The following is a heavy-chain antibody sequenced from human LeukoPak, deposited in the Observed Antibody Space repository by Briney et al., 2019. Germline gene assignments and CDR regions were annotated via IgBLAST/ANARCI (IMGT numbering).Heavy chain of an antibody. CDR3: ARDLGGSYYGMDV. CDR1: GGTFSSYA. Sequence: ASVKVSCKASGGTFSSYAISWVRQAPGQGLEWMGRIIPILGIANYAQKFQGRVTITADKSTSTAYMELSSLRSEDTAVYYCARDLGGSYYGMDVWGQGTLVTVSS. J-gene: IGHJ6*02. D-gene: IGHD3-10*01. V-gene: IGHV1-69*04. CDR2: IIPILGIA.